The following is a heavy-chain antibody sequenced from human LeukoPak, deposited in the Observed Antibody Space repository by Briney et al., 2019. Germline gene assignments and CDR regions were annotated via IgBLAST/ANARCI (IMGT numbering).Heavy chain of an antibody. CDR1: CYTFTSYY. J-gene: IGHJ6*02. V-gene: IGHV1-18*01. CDR2: ISGYNGYS. D-gene: IGHD3-10*01. Sequence: ASVKGSCKAACYTFTSYYSSWVRQAPGQELEGMGWISGYNGYSNYVQKFQGRVAMTTDKSTNTAALELRSRRSDDTAVYYCPSGTITMIRGITYHYPGLDVWGQGTTVTVSS. CDR3: PSGTITMIRGITYHYPGLDV.